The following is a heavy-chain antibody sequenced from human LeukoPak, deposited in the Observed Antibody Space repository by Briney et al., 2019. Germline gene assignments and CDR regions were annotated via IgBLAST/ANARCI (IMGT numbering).Heavy chain of an antibody. CDR1: GFTFSSYG. CDR3: ARDLAAAATWFDP. Sequence: GGSVRLSCAASGFTFSSYGMHWARQAPGKGLEWVAVIWYDASNRYYADSVKGRFTISRDNSKNTPYLQMNSLRAEDTAVYFCARDLAAAATWFDPWGQGPVITVTS. J-gene: IGHJ5*02. D-gene: IGHD6-13*01. CDR2: IWYDASNR. V-gene: IGHV3-33*01.